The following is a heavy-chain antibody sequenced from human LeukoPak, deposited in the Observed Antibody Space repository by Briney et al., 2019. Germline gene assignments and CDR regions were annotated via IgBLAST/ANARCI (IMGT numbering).Heavy chain of an antibody. CDR1: GFTFTTYW. J-gene: IGHJ2*01. Sequence: GGSLRLSCAASGFTFTTYWMSWVRQLPGKGLEWVSGISWNSRSIGYADSVKGRFTISRDNAKNSLYLQMNSLRAEDMALYYCARDYGTWYFDLWGRGTLVTVSS. CDR3: ARDYGTWYFDL. V-gene: IGHV3-9*03. D-gene: IGHD4-17*01. CDR2: ISWNSRSI.